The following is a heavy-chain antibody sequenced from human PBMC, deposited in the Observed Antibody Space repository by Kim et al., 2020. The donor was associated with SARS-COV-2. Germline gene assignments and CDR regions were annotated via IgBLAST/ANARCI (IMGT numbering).Heavy chain of an antibody. CDR3: AREPPRYEGGYHLDL. V-gene: IGHV3-33*01. J-gene: IGHJ4*02. Sequence: GGSLRLSCAASGFTFTGYGIHWVRQAPGKGLEWVALVWSDAGNKYYADSVKGRFTVSRDSSKNTAYLQMSSLRAEDTAVYYCAREPPRYEGGYHLDLGGQGSLVTVYS. CDR2: VWSDAGNK. CDR1: GFTFTGYG. D-gene: IGHD6-25*01.